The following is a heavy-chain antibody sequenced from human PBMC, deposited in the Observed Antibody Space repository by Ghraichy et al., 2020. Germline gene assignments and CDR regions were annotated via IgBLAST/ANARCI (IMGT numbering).Heavy chain of an antibody. CDR2: IWYDGTNK. V-gene: IGHV3-33*01. Sequence: GGSLRLSCAASGFGFSSYGMHWVRQAPGKGLEWVAEIWYDGTNKYYADSVKGRFIISRDNSQNTLNLQMNSLRAEDTAVYYCARESLYDILTGSPPDYWGQGTLVTVSS. D-gene: IGHD3-9*01. CDR1: GFGFSSYG. J-gene: IGHJ4*02. CDR3: ARESLYDILTGSPPDY.